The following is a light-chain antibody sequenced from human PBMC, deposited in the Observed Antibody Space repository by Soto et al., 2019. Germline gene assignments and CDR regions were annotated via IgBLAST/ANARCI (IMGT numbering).Light chain of an antibody. CDR2: GNS. J-gene: IGLJ3*02. CDR3: QSYGSHLSGVV. CDR1: SSNIGAGYD. Sequence: QSVLTQPPSVSGAPGQRVTISRTGSSSNIGAGYDVHWYQQLPGTAPKLLISGNSNRPSGVPDRFSGSKSGTSASLAITGLEAEDEADYYCQSYGSHLSGVVFGGGTKLTVL. V-gene: IGLV1-40*01.